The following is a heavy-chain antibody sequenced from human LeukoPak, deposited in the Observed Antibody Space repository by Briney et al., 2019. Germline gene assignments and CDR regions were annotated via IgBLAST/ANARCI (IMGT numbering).Heavy chain of an antibody. CDR2: ISYDGSNK. V-gene: IGHV3-30-3*01. J-gene: IGHJ4*02. Sequence: QPGRSLRLSCAASGFTFSSYAMHWVRQAPGKGPEWVAVISYDGSNKYYADSVKGRFTISRDNSKNTLYLQMNSLRAEDTAVYYCARGYSSSSKGVDYWGQGTLVTVSS. D-gene: IGHD6-6*01. CDR3: ARGYSSSSKGVDY. CDR1: GFTFSSYA.